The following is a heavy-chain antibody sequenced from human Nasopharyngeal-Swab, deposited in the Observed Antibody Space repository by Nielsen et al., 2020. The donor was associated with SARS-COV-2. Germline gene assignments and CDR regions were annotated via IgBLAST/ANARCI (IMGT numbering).Heavy chain of an antibody. Sequence: GGSLRLSCAASGFTFSAYDMNWVRQAPGKGLEWVSYISSTGSTINYADSVKGRVTISRDNAKNSLYLQMNSLRAEDTAVYYCARGEYSGYALRYWGQGTLVTVSS. D-gene: IGHD5-12*01. J-gene: IGHJ4*02. V-gene: IGHV3-48*03. CDR1: GFTFSAYD. CDR2: ISSTGSTI. CDR3: ARGEYSGYALRY.